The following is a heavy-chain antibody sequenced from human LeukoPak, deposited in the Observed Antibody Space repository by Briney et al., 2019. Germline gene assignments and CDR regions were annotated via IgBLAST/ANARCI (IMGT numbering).Heavy chain of an antibody. D-gene: IGHD3-9*01. CDR2: MRYDGSNR. V-gene: IGHV3-30*02. J-gene: IGHJ6*03. CDR1: GFTFSSYE. Sequence: GGSLRLSCAASGFTFSSYEMNWVRQAPGKGLEWVAFMRYDGSNRNYADSVKGRSTISRDNSKNTLYLQMNSLRAEDTAVYYCAKGVKVPLLRYFSYYMDVWGKGTTVTISS. CDR3: AKGVKVPLLRYFSYYMDV.